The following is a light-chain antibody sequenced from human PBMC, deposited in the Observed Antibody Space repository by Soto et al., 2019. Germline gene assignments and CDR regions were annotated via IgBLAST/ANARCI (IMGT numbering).Light chain of an antibody. CDR3: QQYNAYPWT. J-gene: IGKJ1*01. CDR2: DAS. Sequence: DIQMTQSPSTLSASVGDRVTITSRASQSISSWLAWYQQNPGKAPKLLMFDASSLDSGVPSSFSGSGSGTEFTLTISSLQPDEFATYYCQQYNAYPWTFGQGTKVDI. V-gene: IGKV1-5*01. CDR1: QSISSW.